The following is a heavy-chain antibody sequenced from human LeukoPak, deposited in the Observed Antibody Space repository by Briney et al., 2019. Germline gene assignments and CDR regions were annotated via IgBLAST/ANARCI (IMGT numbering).Heavy chain of an antibody. CDR1: GGAISNFY. CDR2: IYGSGGT. Sequence: SETLSLTRTVSGGAISNFYWSWIRQSAGKGLEWIGQIYGSGGTNYNPSLKSRVTMSADKSKNQISLRLTSVTAADTAVYYCARNRTSYYGEIPFDVWGQGTMVTVSS. J-gene: IGHJ3*01. CDR3: ARNRTSYYGEIPFDV. V-gene: IGHV4-4*07. D-gene: IGHD3/OR15-3a*01.